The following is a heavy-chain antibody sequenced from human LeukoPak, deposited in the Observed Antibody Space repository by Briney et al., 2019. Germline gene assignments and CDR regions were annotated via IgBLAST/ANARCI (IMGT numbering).Heavy chain of an antibody. Sequence: SVKVSCKASGGTFSSYAISWVRQAPGQGLEWMGGIIPIFGTANYAQKFQGRVTITTDESTSTAYMELSSLRSEDTAVYYCASGDSKGYCSSTSCLRYYYYMDVWGKGTTVTVSS. CDR2: IIPIFGTA. CDR3: ASGDSKGYCSSTSCLRYYYYMDV. CDR1: GGTFSSYA. V-gene: IGHV1-69*05. D-gene: IGHD2-2*01. J-gene: IGHJ6*03.